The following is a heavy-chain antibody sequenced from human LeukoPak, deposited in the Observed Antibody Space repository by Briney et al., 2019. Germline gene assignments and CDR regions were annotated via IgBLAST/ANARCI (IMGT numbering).Heavy chain of an antibody. J-gene: IGHJ6*02. CDR3: AKGTRDYYYYGMDV. CDR1: GFTFSSYG. CDR2: ISYDGSNK. Sequence: GGSLRRSCAASGFTFSSYGMHGVGQVPGKGLEWVAVISYDGSNKYYADSVKGRFTISRDNSKNTLYLQMNSRRAEDTAVYYCAKGTRDYYYYGMDVWGQGTTVTVSS. V-gene: IGHV3-30*18.